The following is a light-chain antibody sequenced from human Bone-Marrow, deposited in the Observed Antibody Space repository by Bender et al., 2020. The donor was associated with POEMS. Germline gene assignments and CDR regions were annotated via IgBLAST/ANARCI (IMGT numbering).Light chain of an antibody. V-gene: IGLV1-47*01. Sequence: QSVLTQPPSVSGTPGQRVIISCSGSSSNIGHNSVCWYQQLPGTAPKLLMYKTFDRPSGIPERFSASKSGTSASLAIDGLRSEDEADYHCATWDDSLNAHWVFGGGTKLTVL. CDR2: KTF. CDR3: ATWDDSLNAHWV. J-gene: IGLJ3*02. CDR1: SSNIGHNS.